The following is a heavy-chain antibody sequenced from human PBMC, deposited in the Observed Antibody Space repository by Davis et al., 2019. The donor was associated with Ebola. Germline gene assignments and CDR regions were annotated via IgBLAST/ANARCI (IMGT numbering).Heavy chain of an antibody. J-gene: IGHJ6*02. Sequence: ASVKVSCKASGYTFTGYYMHWVRQAPGQGLEWMGWINPNSGGTNYAQKFQGRVTMTRDTSTSTVYMELSSLRSEDTAVYYCARDRVITFGGVIVNGYYYYYGMDVWGQGTTVTVSS. CDR3: ARDRVITFGGVIVNGYYYYYGMDV. CDR1: GYTFTGYY. CDR2: INPNSGGT. V-gene: IGHV1-2*02. D-gene: IGHD3-16*02.